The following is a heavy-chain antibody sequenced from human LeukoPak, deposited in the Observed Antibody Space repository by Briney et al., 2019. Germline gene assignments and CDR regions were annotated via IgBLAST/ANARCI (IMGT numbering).Heavy chain of an antibody. J-gene: IGHJ4*02. D-gene: IGHD3-22*01. Sequence: ASVKVSCKASGGTFSSYAISWVRQAPGQGLEWMGRIIPILGIANYAQKFQGRVTITADKSTSTAYMELSSLRSEDTAVYYCARDLFRGEDDSSGYLDYWGQGTLVTVSS. V-gene: IGHV1-69*04. CDR1: GGTFSSYA. CDR3: ARDLFRGEDDSSGYLDY. CDR2: IIPILGIA.